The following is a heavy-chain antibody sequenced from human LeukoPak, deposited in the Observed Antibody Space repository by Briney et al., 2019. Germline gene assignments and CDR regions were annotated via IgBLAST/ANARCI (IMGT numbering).Heavy chain of an antibody. V-gene: IGHV3-30*18. D-gene: IGHD2-2*01. CDR3: AKALPRYCSSTSCYPQLFDY. Sequence: PGRSLRLSCAASGVTFSSDGMHCVRQAPGKGLGWGAGISYDGSNKYYADSVKGRFTISRDNSRNTLYLHMNRMRAEDTAVSYCAKALPRYCSSTSCYPQLFDYWGQGTLVTVSS. J-gene: IGHJ4*02. CDR2: ISYDGSNK. CDR1: GVTFSSDG.